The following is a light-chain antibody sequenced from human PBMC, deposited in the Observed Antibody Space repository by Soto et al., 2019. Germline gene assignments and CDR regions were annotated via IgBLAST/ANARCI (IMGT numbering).Light chain of an antibody. Sequence: IQMTQSPSSVSAPVGDRVTITCRASQAISNWLAWYQQKPGKAPELLIYTASTLESGVPSRFSGRGSGTDFTLTISNLQPEDFATYYCQQVHNFPLTFGGGTRLEIK. CDR3: QQVHNFPLT. V-gene: IGKV1D-12*01. J-gene: IGKJ5*01. CDR1: QAISNW. CDR2: TAS.